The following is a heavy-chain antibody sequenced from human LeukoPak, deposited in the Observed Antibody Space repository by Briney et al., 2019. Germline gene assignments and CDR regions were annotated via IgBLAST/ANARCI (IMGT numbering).Heavy chain of an antibody. CDR2: ISYIGST. Sequence: SETLSLTCAVSDDSFSSHYWTWIRQPPGKGLEWIGYISYIGSTNYNPSLKSRVTISIDTPKNQFSLKLSSVTAADTAVYYCARDLVTVTKGFDIWGQGTMVSVSS. CDR1: DDSFSSHY. V-gene: IGHV4-59*11. J-gene: IGHJ3*02. CDR3: ARDLVTVTKGFDI. D-gene: IGHD4-17*01.